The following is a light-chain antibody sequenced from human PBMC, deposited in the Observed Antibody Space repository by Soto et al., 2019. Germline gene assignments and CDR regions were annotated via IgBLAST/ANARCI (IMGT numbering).Light chain of an antibody. V-gene: IGKV3-20*01. CDR3: QQYGSSPRT. Sequence: EIVLTQSHGTLSLSPGERAALSCKTSRTISSSYLAWYQQRPGQAPRLLIYGASSRATGIPDRFSGSGSGTDFTLTISSLEPEDYAVYYCQQYGSSPRTFGQGTKVDI. CDR1: RTISSSY. J-gene: IGKJ1*01. CDR2: GAS.